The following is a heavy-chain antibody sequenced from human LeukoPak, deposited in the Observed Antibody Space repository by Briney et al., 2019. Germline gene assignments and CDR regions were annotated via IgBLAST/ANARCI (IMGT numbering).Heavy chain of an antibody. CDR2: ISSSGSTI. J-gene: IGHJ4*02. Sequence: LSLTCTVSGVSISSSNSYWGWLRQAPGKGLEWVSYISSSGSTIYYADSVKGRFTMSRDNAENSLYLQMNGLRAEDTVVYYCVRDFGSYYFDYWGQGTLVTVSS. CDR3: VRDFGSYYFDY. CDR1: GVSISSSNSY. V-gene: IGHV3-11*04. D-gene: IGHD3-10*01.